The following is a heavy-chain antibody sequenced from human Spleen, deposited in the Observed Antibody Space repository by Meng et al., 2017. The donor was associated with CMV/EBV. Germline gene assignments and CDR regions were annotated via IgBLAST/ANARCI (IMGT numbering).Heavy chain of an antibody. V-gene: IGHV1-69*05. CDR3: ARPGGLFGSPNYYGMDV. D-gene: IGHD3-10*02. CDR1: GGTFSSYA. Sequence: SVKVSCKASGGTFSSYAISWVRQAPGQGLEWMGGIIPIFGTANYAQKFQGRVTITTDESTSTAYMELSSLRSEDTAVYYCARPGGLFGSPNYYGMDVWGQGTTVTVSS. J-gene: IGHJ6*02. CDR2: IIPIFGTA.